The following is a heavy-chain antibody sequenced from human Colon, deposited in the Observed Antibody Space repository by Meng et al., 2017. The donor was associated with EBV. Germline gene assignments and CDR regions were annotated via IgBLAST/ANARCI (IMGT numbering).Heavy chain of an antibody. Sequence: GGTTNYADSVKGRFTISRDNAQKTLFLQMNSLRVDETAVYFCARDAPDYDFWGGFSPGDYWGQGTLVTVSS. D-gene: IGHD3-3*01. CDR3: ARDAPDYDFWGGFSPGDY. J-gene: IGHJ4*02. V-gene: IGHV3-74*01. CDR2: GGTT.